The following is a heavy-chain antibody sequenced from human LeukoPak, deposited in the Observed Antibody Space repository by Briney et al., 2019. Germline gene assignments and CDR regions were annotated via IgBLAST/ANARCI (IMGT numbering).Heavy chain of an antibody. D-gene: IGHD4-23*01. CDR3: TRDLAVVTTYYFDY. CDR2: IRSKAYGGTT. V-gene: IGHV3-49*03. Sequence: GGSLRLSCAASGFTFSSYWMHWFRQAPGKGLEWVGFIRSKAYGGTTEYAASVKGRFTISRDDSKSIAYLQMNSLKTEDTAVYYCTRDLAVVTTYYFDYWGQGTLVTVSS. CDR1: GFTFSSYW. J-gene: IGHJ4*02.